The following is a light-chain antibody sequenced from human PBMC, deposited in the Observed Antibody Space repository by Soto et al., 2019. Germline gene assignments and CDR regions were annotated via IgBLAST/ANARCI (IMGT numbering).Light chain of an antibody. CDR1: QSVNSNY. CDR3: QQYSSSPPEFT. Sequence: EIVLTQSPGTLSVSPGERVTLSCRASQSVNSNYLAWYQQRPGQAPRLLIFGGSYRATGITDRFSGSGSGIDFTLTISIMEPEVFAVYYCQQYSSSPPEFTFGPGTKVD. V-gene: IGKV3-20*01. J-gene: IGKJ3*01. CDR2: GGS.